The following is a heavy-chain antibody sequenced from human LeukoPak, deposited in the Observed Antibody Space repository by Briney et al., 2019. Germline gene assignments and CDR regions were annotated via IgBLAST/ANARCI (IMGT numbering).Heavy chain of an antibody. Sequence: PGGSLRLSCAASGFTFSSYSMNWVRQAPGKGLEWVSSISSSSSYIYYADSVKGRFTISRDNSKNTLYLQMNSLRAEDTAMYYCARSPSIVTTDFDYWGQGTLVTVSS. CDR1: GFTFSSYS. D-gene: IGHD4-11*01. J-gene: IGHJ4*02. CDR3: ARSPSIVTTDFDY. V-gene: IGHV3-21*01. CDR2: ISSSSSYI.